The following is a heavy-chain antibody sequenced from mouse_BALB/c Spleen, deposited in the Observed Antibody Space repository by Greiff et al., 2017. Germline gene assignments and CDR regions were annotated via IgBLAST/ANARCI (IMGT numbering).Heavy chain of an antibody. V-gene: IGHV14-3*02. Sequence: VQLQQSGAELVKPGASVKLSCTASGFNIQDTYMHWVKQRPEQGLEWIGRIDPANGNTKYDPKFQGKATITADTSSNTAYLQLSSLTSEDTAVYYCARSDGYDFGYFDVWGAGTTVTVSS. CDR2: IDPANGNT. J-gene: IGHJ1*01. CDR1: GFNIQDTY. D-gene: IGHD2-2*01. CDR3: ARSDGYDFGYFDV.